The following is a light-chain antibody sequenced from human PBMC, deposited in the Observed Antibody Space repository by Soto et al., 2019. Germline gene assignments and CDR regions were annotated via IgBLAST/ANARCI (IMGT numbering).Light chain of an antibody. CDR1: ESAVNY. Sequence: EIVLTQSQATLSLSPGERATLSCRASESAVNYLAWYQQQPGQAPRLLIYDVSNRATGIPDRFSGSGSGTDFTLTISSLEPEDFAVYYCQQRNTWPLTFGGGTRVEIK. CDR3: QQRNTWPLT. CDR2: DVS. V-gene: IGKV3-11*01. J-gene: IGKJ4*01.